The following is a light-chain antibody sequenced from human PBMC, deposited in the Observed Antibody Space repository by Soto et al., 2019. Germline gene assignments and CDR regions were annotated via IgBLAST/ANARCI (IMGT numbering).Light chain of an antibody. CDR3: QQDNTYWYT. J-gene: IGKJ2*01. V-gene: IGKV1-5*03. Sequence: DIQMTQSPSTLSASVGDRVTITCRASQSIGSWLAWYQQKPGKAPKLLIYKASSLESGVPSRFSGSGSGTEFTLTISSLQPDDFATYYCQQDNTYWYTLGQGTKLEIK. CDR1: QSIGSW. CDR2: KAS.